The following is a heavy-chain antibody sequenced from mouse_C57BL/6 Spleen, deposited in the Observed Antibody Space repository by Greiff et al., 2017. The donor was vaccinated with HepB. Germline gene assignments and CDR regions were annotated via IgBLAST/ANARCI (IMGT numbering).Heavy chain of an antibody. CDR2: INPNNGGT. CDR1: GYTFTDYY. D-gene: IGHD1-1*01. CDR3: ARIYYDGSSGYFDV. V-gene: IGHV1-26*01. Sequence: VQLQQSGPELVKPGASVKISCKASGYTFTDYYMNWVKQSHGKSLEWIGDINPNNGGTSYNQKFKGKATLTVDKSSSTAYMELRSLTSEDSAVYYCARIYYDGSSGYFDVWGTGTTVTVSS. J-gene: IGHJ1*03.